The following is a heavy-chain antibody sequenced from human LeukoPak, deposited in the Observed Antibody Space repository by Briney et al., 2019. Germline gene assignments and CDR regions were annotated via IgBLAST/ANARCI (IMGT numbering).Heavy chain of an antibody. J-gene: IGHJ4*02. Sequence: GGSLRLSCPASGFTFSSYSMNWVRQAPGKGLEGVSSISSSSSYILYPDSVKGRFTIASDNAENALYLQIDSLRGEDTDVYYCARDGYDSSRYYSYWVQGTVDSVSS. CDR1: GFTFSSYS. CDR2: ISSSSSYI. V-gene: IGHV3-21*01. CDR3: ARDGYDSSRYYSY. D-gene: IGHD3-22*01.